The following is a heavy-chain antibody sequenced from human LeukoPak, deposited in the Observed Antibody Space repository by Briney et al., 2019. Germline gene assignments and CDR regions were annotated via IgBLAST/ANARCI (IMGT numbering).Heavy chain of an antibody. V-gene: IGHV1-69*13. D-gene: IGHD2-2*02. J-gene: IGHJ6*03. Sequence: GASVRVSCKASGYTFTSYGISWVRQAPGQGLEWMGGIIPIFGTANYAQKFQGRVTITADESTSTAYMELSSLRSEDTAVYYCATHLGYCSSTSCYTVFHASQYYYYMDVWGKGTTVTVSS. CDR2: IIPIFGTA. CDR3: ATHLGYCSSTSCYTVFHASQYYYYMDV. CDR1: GYTFTSYG.